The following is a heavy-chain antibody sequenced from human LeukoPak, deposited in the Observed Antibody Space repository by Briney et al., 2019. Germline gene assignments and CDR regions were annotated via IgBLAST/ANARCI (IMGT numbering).Heavy chain of an antibody. V-gene: IGHV1-18*01. CDR1: DYTFTSYG. Sequence: ASVKVSCKASDYTFTSYGISWVRQAPGQGLEWMGWISAYNGNTNYAQKLQGRVTITTDTTTSTAYMELRSLRSEDTAVYYCACGIVVAQLDYWGQGTLVTVSS. CDR3: ACGIVVAQLDY. D-gene: IGHD3-22*01. CDR2: ISAYNGNT. J-gene: IGHJ4*02.